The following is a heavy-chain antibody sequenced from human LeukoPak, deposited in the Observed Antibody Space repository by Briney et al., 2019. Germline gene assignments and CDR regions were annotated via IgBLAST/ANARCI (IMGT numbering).Heavy chain of an antibody. CDR2: IYYSGST. Sequence: SETLSLTCTVSGGSISSSSYYWGWIRQPPGKGLEWIGYIYYSGSTNYNSSLKSRVTISVDTSKNQFSLKLTSVTAADTAVYYCARDGTLRGQWLVWGQGTLVTVSS. V-gene: IGHV4-61*01. CDR3: ARDGTLRGQWLV. J-gene: IGHJ4*02. D-gene: IGHD6-19*01. CDR1: GGSISSSSYY.